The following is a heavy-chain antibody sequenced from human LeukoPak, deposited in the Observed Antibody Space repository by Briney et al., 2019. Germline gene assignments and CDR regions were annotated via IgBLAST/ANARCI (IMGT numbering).Heavy chain of an antibody. Sequence: ASVKVSCKASGYTFTSYGISWVRQAPGQGLEWMGWISAYNGNTNYAQKLQGRVTMTTDTSTSTAYMELRSLRSDDTAVYYCARVYCSGGSCSATLFDPWGQGTLVTVSS. J-gene: IGHJ5*02. D-gene: IGHD2-15*01. V-gene: IGHV1-18*01. CDR3: ARVYCSGGSCSATLFDP. CDR1: GYTFTSYG. CDR2: ISAYNGNT.